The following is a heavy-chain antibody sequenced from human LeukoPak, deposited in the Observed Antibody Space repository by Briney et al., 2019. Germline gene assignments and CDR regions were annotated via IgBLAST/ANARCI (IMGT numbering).Heavy chain of an antibody. Sequence: GGSLRLSCAASGFTFSDASMTWVRQAPGKGLEWVSTISVGGGSTYYADSVKGRFTISRDNSKDTLDLQMNSLRVEDTAVYYCAKGGDLRTTVTFVYYWGQGTRVTVSS. CDR3: AKGGDLRTTVTFVYY. CDR2: ISVGGGST. V-gene: IGHV3-23*01. D-gene: IGHD4-17*01. J-gene: IGHJ4*02. CDR1: GFTFSDAS.